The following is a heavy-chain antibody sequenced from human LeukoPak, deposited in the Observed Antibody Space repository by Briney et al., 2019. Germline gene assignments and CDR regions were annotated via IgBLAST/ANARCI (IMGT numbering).Heavy chain of an antibody. D-gene: IGHD3-22*01. V-gene: IGHV3-48*01. CDR1: GFTFSYYT. J-gene: IGHJ4*02. Sequence: GGSLRLSCAASGFTFSYYTMNWVRQAPGKGLEWVSDISSSSTTIYYADSVKGRFTISRDNSKNTLYLQMNSLRAEDTAVYYCAKDIDYDSSGYPFDYWGQGTLVTVSS. CDR3: AKDIDYDSSGYPFDY. CDR2: ISSSSTTI.